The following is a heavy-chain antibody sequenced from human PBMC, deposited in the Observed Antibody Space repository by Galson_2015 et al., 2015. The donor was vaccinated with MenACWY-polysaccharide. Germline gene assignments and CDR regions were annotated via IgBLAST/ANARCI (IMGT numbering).Heavy chain of an antibody. D-gene: IGHD1-26*01. CDR1: GFTFSSYS. Sequence: SLRLSCAASGFTFSSYSMNWVRQAPGKGLEWVSSISRSSSYTYYADSVKGRFTISRDNAKNSLYLHMNSLRAEDTAVYYCARWYRDLSYCYSYGDFWGKGTPVTVSS. CDR2: ISRSSSYT. J-gene: IGHJ6*03. CDR3: ARWYRDLSYCYSYGDF. V-gene: IGHV3-21*01.